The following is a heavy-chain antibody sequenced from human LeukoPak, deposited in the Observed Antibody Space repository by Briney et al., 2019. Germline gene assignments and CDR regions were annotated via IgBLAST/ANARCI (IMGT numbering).Heavy chain of an antibody. CDR2: ISNGGSAT. Sequence: GGSLRLSCVASGYTFSPYWMSWVRQTPGKGLEWVASISNGGSATYYVDSVRGRFTISRDDAKNSLFLQMNGLRADDTAVYYCTRENYVPDSWGQGTLVTVSS. V-gene: IGHV3-7*03. CDR1: GYTFSPYW. D-gene: IGHD3-10*02. J-gene: IGHJ4*02. CDR3: TRENYVPDS.